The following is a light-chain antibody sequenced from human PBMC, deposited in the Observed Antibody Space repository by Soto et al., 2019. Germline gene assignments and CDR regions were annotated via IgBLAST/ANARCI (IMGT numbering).Light chain of an antibody. Sequence: DIQMTQSPSSLSASVGDRVTITCQASQDITNYLNWYQQKPGRAPKLLIYDASNLETGVPSRFSGSGSGTDFTFTISSLQPEDIATYYCQHYDNLPPFTFGGGTKVEIK. V-gene: IGKV1-33*01. CDR2: DAS. CDR1: QDITNY. CDR3: QHYDNLPPFT. J-gene: IGKJ4*01.